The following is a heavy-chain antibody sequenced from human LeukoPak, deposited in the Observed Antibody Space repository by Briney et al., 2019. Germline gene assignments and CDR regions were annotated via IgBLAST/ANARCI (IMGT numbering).Heavy chain of an antibody. J-gene: IGHJ4*02. D-gene: IGHD5-18*01. Sequence: GASLRLSYAAPGFTFSSYAMSWVRQAPGKGLEWVSAISGSGGSTYYADSVKGRFTISRDNSKNTLYLQMNSLRAEDTAVYYCAKGTDSYGRRTSFDYWGQGTLVTVSS. V-gene: IGHV3-23*01. CDR3: AKGTDSYGRRTSFDY. CDR2: ISGSGGST. CDR1: GFTFSSYA.